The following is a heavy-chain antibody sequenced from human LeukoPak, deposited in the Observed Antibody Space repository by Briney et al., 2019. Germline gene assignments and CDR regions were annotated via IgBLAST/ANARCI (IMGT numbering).Heavy chain of an antibody. CDR2: INPSGGST. CDR1: GYTFTSYY. CDR3: ARERPTIAARSSNWFDP. J-gene: IGHJ5*02. D-gene: IGHD6-6*01. Sequence: ASVKVSCKASGYTFTSYYMHWVRQAPGQGLEWMGIINPSGGSTSYAQKFQGRVTMTRDTSTSTVYMELSSLRSEDTAVYYCARERPTIAARSSNWFDPWGQGTLVTVSS. V-gene: IGHV1-46*01.